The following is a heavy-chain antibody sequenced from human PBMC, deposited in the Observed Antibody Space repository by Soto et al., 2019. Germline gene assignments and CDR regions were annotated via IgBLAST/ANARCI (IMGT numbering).Heavy chain of an antibody. Sequence: GGSLSLSCAASGFTFRTYWLSWVRQVPGKGLEWVANINLDGSEKNYVDSVKGRFTISRDNARNSLYLQMSSLRAEDTALYYCARDGSTSWYSYDYHGMDVWGQGTTVTVSS. D-gene: IGHD5-18*01. V-gene: IGHV3-7*05. CDR1: GFTFRTYW. CDR2: INLDGSEK. J-gene: IGHJ6*02. CDR3: ARDGSTSWYSYDYHGMDV.